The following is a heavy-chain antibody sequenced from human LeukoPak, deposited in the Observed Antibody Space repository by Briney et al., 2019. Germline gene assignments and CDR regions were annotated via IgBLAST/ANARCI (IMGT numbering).Heavy chain of an antibody. V-gene: IGHV4-59*08. CDR3: ARVTRSHAFDI. D-gene: IGHD5-18*01. J-gene: IGHJ3*02. CDR1: GGSISSYY. Sequence: SETLSLTCTVSGGSISSYYWSWIRQPPGKGLEWIGYIYYSGSTNYNPSLKSRVAISVDTSKNQFSLKLSSVTAADTAVYYCARVTRSHAFDIWGQGTMVTVSS. CDR2: IYYSGST.